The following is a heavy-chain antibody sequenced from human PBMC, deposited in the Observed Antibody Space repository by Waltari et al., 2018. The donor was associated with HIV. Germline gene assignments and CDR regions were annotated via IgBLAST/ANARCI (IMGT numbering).Heavy chain of an antibody. Sequence: QVQLVESGGGVVQPGRSLRLSCAASGLTFSSYGMHWVRPAPGKGVEWVAFIWYDGSNKYYADSVKGRFSISRDNSKNTLYLQMNSLRAEDTAVYFCARRGVLTYYYTMDVWGQGTTVTVSS. D-gene: IGHD3-10*01. CDR1: GLTFSSYG. CDR3: ARRGVLTYYYTMDV. CDR2: IWYDGSNK. V-gene: IGHV3-33*01. J-gene: IGHJ6*02.